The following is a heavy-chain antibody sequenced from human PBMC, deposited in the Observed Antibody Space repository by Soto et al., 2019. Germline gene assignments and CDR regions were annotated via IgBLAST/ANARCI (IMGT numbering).Heavy chain of an antibody. CDR1: GFTFSDYY. CDR2: ISSSGSTI. Sequence: GGSLRLSCAASGFTFSDYYMSWIRQAPGKGLEWVSYISSSGSTIYYADSVKGRFTISRDNAKNSLYMQMNSLRAEDTAVYYCARGHDISYGNYYYYYYGMDVWGQGTTVTVSS. V-gene: IGHV3-11*01. J-gene: IGHJ6*02. D-gene: IGHD5-18*01. CDR3: ARGHDISYGNYYYYYYGMDV.